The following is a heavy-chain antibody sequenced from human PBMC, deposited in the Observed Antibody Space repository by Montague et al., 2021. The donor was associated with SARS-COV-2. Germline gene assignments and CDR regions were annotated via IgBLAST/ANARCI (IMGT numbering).Heavy chain of an antibody. CDR1: GDSISSSSYN. Sequence: SETLSLTCTVPGDSISSSSYNWGWIRQPPGKGLEWIGSVHYSGRPYYNPSLKSRVTINVDTSKNQLSLKLSSVTAADTAIYYCTRHVHMTWPEPSPGFDYWGQGTLVTVSS. J-gene: IGHJ4*02. CDR3: TRHVHMTWPEPSPGFDY. CDR2: VHYSGRP. D-gene: IGHD1-1*01. V-gene: IGHV4-39*01.